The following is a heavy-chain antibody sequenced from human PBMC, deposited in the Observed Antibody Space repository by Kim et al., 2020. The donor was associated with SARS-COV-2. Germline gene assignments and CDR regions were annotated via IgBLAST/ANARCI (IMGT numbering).Heavy chain of an antibody. J-gene: IGHJ4*02. D-gene: IGHD3-22*01. V-gene: IGHV1-3*01. CDR3: ASDWDSSGYTFDY. Sequence: ASVKVSCKASGYTFTSYAMHWVRQAPGQRLEWMGWINAGNGNTKFSQKFQGRVTITRDTSASTAYMELSSLRSEDTAVYYCASDWDSSGYTFDYWGQGTLVTVSS. CDR2: INAGNGNT. CDR1: GYTFTSYA.